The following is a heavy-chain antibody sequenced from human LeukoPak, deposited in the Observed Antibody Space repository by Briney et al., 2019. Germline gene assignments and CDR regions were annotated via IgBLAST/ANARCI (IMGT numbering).Heavy chain of an antibody. CDR1: GFTFSSYW. V-gene: IGHV3-48*04. CDR2: ISSSSSTI. Sequence: PGGSLRLSCAASGFTFSSYWMSWVRQAPGKGLEWVSYISSSSSTIYYADSVKGRFTISRDNAKNSLYLQMNSLRAEDTAVYYCARSRAPLHIVVPRAWGQGTLVTVSS. CDR3: ARSRAPLHIVVPRA. J-gene: IGHJ5*02. D-gene: IGHD3-22*01.